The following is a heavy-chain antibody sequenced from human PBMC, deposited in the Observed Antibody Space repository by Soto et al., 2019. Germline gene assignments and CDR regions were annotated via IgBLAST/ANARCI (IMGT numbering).Heavy chain of an antibody. CDR3: ARHVREWLNAFDI. Sequence: PGESLKISCKGSGYSFTSYWIGWVRQMPGKGLEWMGIIYPGDSDTRYSPSFQGQVTISADKSISTAYLQWSSLKASDTAMYYCARHVREWLNAFDIWGQGTMVTVSS. CDR2: IYPGDSDT. D-gene: IGHD6-19*01. V-gene: IGHV5-51*01. CDR1: GYSFTSYW. J-gene: IGHJ3*02.